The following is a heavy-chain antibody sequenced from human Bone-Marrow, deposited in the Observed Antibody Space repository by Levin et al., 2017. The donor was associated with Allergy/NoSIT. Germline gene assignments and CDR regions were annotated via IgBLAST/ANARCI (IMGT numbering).Heavy chain of an antibody. J-gene: IGHJ5*02. Sequence: LSLTCGASGFTFTSYDMCWVRQAPGKGLEWIAAIGGSGGRIVYAESVRGRFTISRDNSKNTLYLHMGSLRAEDSAIYYCAKPGLTAPDAWGRGTLVTVSS. D-gene: IGHD3/OR15-3a*01. CDR2: IGGSGGRI. CDR3: AKPGLTAPDA. V-gene: IGHV3-23*01. CDR1: GFTFTSYD.